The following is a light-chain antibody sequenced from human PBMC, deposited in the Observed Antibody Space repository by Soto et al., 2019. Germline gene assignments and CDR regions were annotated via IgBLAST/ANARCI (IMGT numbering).Light chain of an antibody. Sequence: DIQMTQSPSSLSASVGDRVTITCRASQNINRYLNWYQQKPGTAPKLLISAASSLQSGVPSRFSGGGSGTEFTLTISSLQPEDLAIYFCQESYSAPFTFGGGTNVEIK. CDR2: AAS. CDR3: QESYSAPFT. V-gene: IGKV1-39*01. CDR1: QNINRY. J-gene: IGKJ4*01.